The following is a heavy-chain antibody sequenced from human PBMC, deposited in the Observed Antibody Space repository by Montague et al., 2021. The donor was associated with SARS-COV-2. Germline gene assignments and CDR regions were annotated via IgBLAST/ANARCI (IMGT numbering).Heavy chain of an antibody. CDR1: GFSLSTSGVG. V-gene: IGHV2-5*02. CDR2: IYWDDDK. CDR3: AHSSIAAAGTTRGRFDP. J-gene: IGHJ5*02. Sequence: PALGKPTQTLTLTCTFSGFSLSTSGVGVGWIRQPPGKALEWLAVIYWDDDKRYSPSLKSRLTITKDTSKNQVVLTMTNMDPADTATYYCAHSSIAAAGTTRGRFDPWGQGTLVTVSS. D-gene: IGHD6-13*01.